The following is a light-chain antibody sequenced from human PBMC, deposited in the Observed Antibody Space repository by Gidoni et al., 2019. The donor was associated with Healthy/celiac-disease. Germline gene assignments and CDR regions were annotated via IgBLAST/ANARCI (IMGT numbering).Light chain of an antibody. CDR2: KAS. J-gene: IGKJ1*01. CDR3: QQYNSYST. CDR1: QSNSSW. Sequence: DIQMTQSPSTLSASVGDRVTITCRASQSNSSWLAWYQQKLGKATKLLIYKASSLESGVPSRFSGSGSGTEFTLTISSLQPDDFATYYCQQYNSYSTFGQGPKVEIK. V-gene: IGKV1-5*03.